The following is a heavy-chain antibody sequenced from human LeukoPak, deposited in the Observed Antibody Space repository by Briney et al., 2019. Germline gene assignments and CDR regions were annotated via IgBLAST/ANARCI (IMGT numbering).Heavy chain of an antibody. Sequence: GGSLRLSCAASGFTFSSYAMSWVRQAPGKGLEWVSAISGSGGSTYYADSVKGRFTISRDNSKNTLYLQMNSLRAEDTAVYYCAKDGYGDYKGKLDYWGQGTLVAVSS. CDR1: GFTFSSYA. J-gene: IGHJ4*02. CDR2: ISGSGGST. V-gene: IGHV3-23*01. CDR3: AKDGYGDYKGKLDY. D-gene: IGHD4-17*01.